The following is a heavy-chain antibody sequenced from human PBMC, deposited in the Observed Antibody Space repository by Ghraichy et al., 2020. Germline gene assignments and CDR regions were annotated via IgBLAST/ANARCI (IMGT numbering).Heavy chain of an antibody. V-gene: IGHV4-34*01. D-gene: IGHD5-12*01. CDR2: INHSGGT. CDR1: GGSFSGYY. J-gene: IGHJ6*02. Sequence: SQTLSLTCAVYGGSFSGYYWTWIRQPPGKGLEWIGEINHSGGTNHNPSLKSRVTISIVTSKNQFSLRLNYVTAADTAIYYCARATIRDGMDVWGQGTTVTVSS. CDR3: ARATIRDGMDV.